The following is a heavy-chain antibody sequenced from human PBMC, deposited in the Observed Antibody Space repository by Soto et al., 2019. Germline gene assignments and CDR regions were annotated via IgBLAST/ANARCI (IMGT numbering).Heavy chain of an antibody. CDR3: ARRWTYDSSGYYRAPFDP. J-gene: IGHJ5*02. Sequence: PSETLSPTCAVYGGSFSGYYWSWIRQPPGKGLEWIGEINHSGSTNYNPSLKSRVTISVDTSKNQFSLKLSSVTAADTAVYYCARRWTYDSSGYYRAPFDPWGQGTLVTVSS. CDR1: GGSFSGYY. V-gene: IGHV4-34*01. D-gene: IGHD3-22*01. CDR2: INHSGST.